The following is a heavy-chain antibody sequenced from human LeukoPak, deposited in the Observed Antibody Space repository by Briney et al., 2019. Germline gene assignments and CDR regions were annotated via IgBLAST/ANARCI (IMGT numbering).Heavy chain of an antibody. V-gene: IGHV3-30*04. CDR2: ISYDGSNK. CDR1: GFTFSSYA. J-gene: IGHJ4*02. Sequence: GRSLRLSCAASGFTFSSYAMHWVRQAPGKGLEWVAVISYDGSNKYYADSVKGRFTISRDNSKNTLYQQMNSLRAEDTAVYYCATSTGSGGSCYSDWGQGTLVTVSS. D-gene: IGHD2-15*01. CDR3: ATSTGSGGSCYSD.